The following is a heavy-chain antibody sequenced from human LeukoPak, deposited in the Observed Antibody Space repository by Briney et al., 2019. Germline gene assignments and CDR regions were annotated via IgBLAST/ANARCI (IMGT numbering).Heavy chain of an antibody. CDR2: INHSGST. CDR3: ARGLSIAARRPSGWFDP. Sequence: SETLSLTCAVYGGSFSGYYWSWIRQPPGKGLEWIGEINHSGSTNYNPSLKSRVTISVDASKNQFSLKLSSVTAADTAVYYCARGLSIAARRPSGWFDPWGQGTLVTVSS. D-gene: IGHD6-6*01. CDR1: GGSFSGYY. J-gene: IGHJ5*02. V-gene: IGHV4-34*01.